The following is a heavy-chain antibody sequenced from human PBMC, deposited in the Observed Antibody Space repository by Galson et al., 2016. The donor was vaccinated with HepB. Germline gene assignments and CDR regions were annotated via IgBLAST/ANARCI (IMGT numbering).Heavy chain of an antibody. CDR3: AKSTEGLLRFSGMDV. CDR2: TGTGTGYK. CDR1: GFTFTSYA. J-gene: IGHJ6*02. Sequence: SLRLSCAASGFTFTSYAMSWVRQAPGKGLEWVSSTGTGTGYKYYAGSVRGRFTISRDDPGNSLYLQMSSLRAEDTAVYFCAKSTEGLLRFSGMDVWGQGTTVTVSS. D-gene: IGHD1-14*01. V-gene: IGHV3-21*01.